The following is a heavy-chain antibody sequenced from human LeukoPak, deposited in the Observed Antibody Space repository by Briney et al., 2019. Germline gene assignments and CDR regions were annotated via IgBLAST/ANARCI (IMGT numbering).Heavy chain of an antibody. CDR1: GFTFSAYW. Sequence: GGSLRLSCAASGFTFSAYWMHWVRQVPGKGLVWVSRIHREGTTTIYADSVKGRFTISRDNGKDTLYLHMNSLRADDTAVYYCARDSDWLLFDYWGQGTLVTVSS. D-gene: IGHD3-9*01. V-gene: IGHV3-74*01. CDR3: ARDSDWLLFDY. CDR2: IHREGTTT. J-gene: IGHJ4*02.